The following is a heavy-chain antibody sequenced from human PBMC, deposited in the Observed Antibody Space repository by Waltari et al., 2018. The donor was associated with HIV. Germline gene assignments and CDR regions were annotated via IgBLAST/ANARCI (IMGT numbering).Heavy chain of an antibody. V-gene: IGHV6-1*01. Sequence: QVQLQQSGPGLVKPSQTLSLTCTIPGDSVPSNRASWNWIRQSPSRGLEWLGRTYYRSKWYNDYAVSVKSRMTINSDTSKNQFSLQLNSVTPEDTAVYYCARDQTYSGWSSFDSWGQGTLVTVSS. D-gene: IGHD6-19*01. CDR2: TYYRSKWYN. J-gene: IGHJ4*02. CDR1: GDSVPSNRAS. CDR3: ARDQTYSGWSSFDS.